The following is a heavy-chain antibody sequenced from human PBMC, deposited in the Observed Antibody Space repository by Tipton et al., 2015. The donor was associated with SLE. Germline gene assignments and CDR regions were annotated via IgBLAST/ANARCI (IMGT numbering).Heavy chain of an antibody. CDR2: MNPNSGNT. Sequence: QVQLVQSGAEVKKPGASVKVSCKASGYTFTSFDINWVRQATGQGLEWMGWMNPNSGNTAYAQKFQGRVTMTRDTPISTACMELSSLRSGDTAVYYCARAPPQLGFDYWGQGTLVTVSS. D-gene: IGHD5-24*01. J-gene: IGHJ4*02. CDR3: ARAPPQLGFDY. V-gene: IGHV1-8*01. CDR1: GYTFTSFD.